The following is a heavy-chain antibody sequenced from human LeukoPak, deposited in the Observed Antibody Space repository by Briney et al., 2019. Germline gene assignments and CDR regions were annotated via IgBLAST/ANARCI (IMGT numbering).Heavy chain of an antibody. J-gene: IGHJ4*02. CDR3: AKVRSYYCSSTSCYIFDY. V-gene: IGHV3-30*02. CDR2: IPYDGSNK. D-gene: IGHD2-2*02. Sequence: GRSLRLSCAASGFTFSSFGMYWVRQAPGKGLEWVAFIPYDGSNKYYADSVKGRFTISRDNSKNTLYLQMNSLRAEDTAVYYCAKVRSYYCSSTSCYIFDYWGQGTLVTVSS. CDR1: GFTFSSFG.